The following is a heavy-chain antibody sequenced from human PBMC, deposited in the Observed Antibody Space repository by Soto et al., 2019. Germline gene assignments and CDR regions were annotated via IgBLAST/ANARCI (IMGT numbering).Heavy chain of an antibody. Sequence: QVTLKESGPVLVKPTETLTLTCTVSGFSLSNARMGVSWIRQPPGKALEWLAHIFSNDEKSYSTSLKSRLTISKDTSKSQVGLTRTNMDPVETATYYWARIRFLEWLFYDYWGQGTLVTVSS. CDR1: GFSLSNARMG. V-gene: IGHV2-26*01. CDR3: ARIRFLEWLFYDY. D-gene: IGHD3-3*01. J-gene: IGHJ4*02. CDR2: IFSNDEK.